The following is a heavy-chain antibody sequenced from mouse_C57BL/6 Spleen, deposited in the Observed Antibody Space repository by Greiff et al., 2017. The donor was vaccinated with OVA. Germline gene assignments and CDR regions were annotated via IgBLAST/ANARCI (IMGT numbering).Heavy chain of an antibody. J-gene: IGHJ3*01. D-gene: IGHD2-4*01. CDR3: TRDRYDYGRAWFAY. CDR1: GFTFSSYA. V-gene: IGHV5-9-1*02. Sequence: DVQLVESGEGLVKPGGSLKLSCAASGFTFSSYAMSWVRQTPEKRLEWVAYISSGGDYIYYADTVKGRFTISRDNARNTLYLQMSSLKSEDTAMYYCTRDRYDYGRAWFAYWGQGTLVTVSA. CDR2: ISSGGDYI.